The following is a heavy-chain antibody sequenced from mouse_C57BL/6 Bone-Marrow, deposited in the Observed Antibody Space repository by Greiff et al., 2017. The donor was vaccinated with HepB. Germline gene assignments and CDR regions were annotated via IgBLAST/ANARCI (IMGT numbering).Heavy chain of an antibody. J-gene: IGHJ2*01. Sequence: EVKLVESGGGLVKPGGSLKLSCAASGFTFSSYAMSWVRQTPEKRLEWVATISDGGSYTYYPDNVKGRFTISRDNAKNNLYLQMSHLKSEDTAMDYCARDPYYGYYFDYWGQGTTLTVSS. CDR2: ISDGGSYT. CDR3: ARDPYYGYYFDY. V-gene: IGHV5-4*01. CDR1: GFTFSSYA. D-gene: IGHD1-1*01.